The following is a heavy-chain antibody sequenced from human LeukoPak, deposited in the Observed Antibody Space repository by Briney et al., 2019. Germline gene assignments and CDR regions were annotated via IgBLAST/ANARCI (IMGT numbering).Heavy chain of an antibody. Sequence: PRASVKVSCTASGYTFTGYYMHWVRQAPGQGLEWMGWINPNSGGTNYAQKFQGRVTMTRDTSISTAYMELSRLRSDDTAVYYCARGHSSSWYFNWFDPWGQGTLVTVSS. V-gene: IGHV1-2*02. CDR1: GYTFTGYY. CDR3: ARGHSSSWYFNWFDP. D-gene: IGHD6-13*01. CDR2: INPNSGGT. J-gene: IGHJ5*02.